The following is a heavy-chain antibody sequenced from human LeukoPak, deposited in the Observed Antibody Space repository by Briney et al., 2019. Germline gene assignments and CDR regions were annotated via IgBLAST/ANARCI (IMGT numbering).Heavy chain of an antibody. D-gene: IGHD1-26*01. Sequence: PSETLSLTCTVSGGSISSYYWNWIRQPPGKGLEWIGYIHDSATTNYNPSLKSRVTISVDTSKNQFSLKLSSVTAADTAVYYCARETWELLFDYWGQGTLVTVSS. CDR2: IHDSATT. J-gene: IGHJ4*02. CDR1: GGSISSYY. V-gene: IGHV4-59*12. CDR3: ARETWELLFDY.